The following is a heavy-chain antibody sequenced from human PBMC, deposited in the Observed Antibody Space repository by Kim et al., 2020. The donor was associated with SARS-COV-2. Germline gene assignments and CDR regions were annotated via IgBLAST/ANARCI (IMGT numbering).Heavy chain of an antibody. J-gene: IGHJ4*01. CDR3: AKAPLGHCSGSICYPLDY. V-gene: IGHV3-23*01. D-gene: IGHD2-15*01. CDR2: VTGGGEDT. CDR1: GFTFSGYA. Sequence: GGSLRLSCVASGFTFSGYAMSWVRQIPGNGLEWVSVVTGGGEDTYYADSVKGRFTISRDNSKNTLSLEMNSLKAEDTAVYYCAKAPLGHCSGSICYPLDYWGQATPVIVSS.